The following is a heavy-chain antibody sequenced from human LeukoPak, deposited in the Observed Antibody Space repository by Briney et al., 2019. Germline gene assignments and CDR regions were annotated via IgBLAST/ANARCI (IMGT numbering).Heavy chain of an antibody. V-gene: IGHV4-59*01. CDR2: IYYSGST. J-gene: IGHJ4*02. D-gene: IGHD6-13*01. CDR1: GGSISSYY. Sequence: TSETLSLTCTVSGGSISSYYWSWIWQPPGKGLEWIGYIYYSGSTNYNPSLKSRVTISVDTSKNQFSLKLSSVTAADTAVYYCARGSIAAAGPEVGSYYFGCWGQGTLVTVSS. CDR3: ARGSIAAAGPEVGSYYFGC.